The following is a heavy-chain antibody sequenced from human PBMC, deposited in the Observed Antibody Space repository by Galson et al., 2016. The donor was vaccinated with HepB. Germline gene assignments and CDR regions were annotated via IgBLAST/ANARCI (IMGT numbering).Heavy chain of an antibody. CDR1: GGSISSRSYY. V-gene: IGHV4-39*01. D-gene: IGHD5-18*01. Sequence: ETLSLTCTVSGGSISSRSYYWGWIRQPPGKGLEWIASIHSGGSPYYYNPSLKSRLTISVDTSKNQFSLRLRSVTAADTALYFCARHEGYGSGPPWDDWGQGTLVTVSS. J-gene: IGHJ4*02. CDR2: IHSGGSPY. CDR3: ARHEGYGSGPPWDD.